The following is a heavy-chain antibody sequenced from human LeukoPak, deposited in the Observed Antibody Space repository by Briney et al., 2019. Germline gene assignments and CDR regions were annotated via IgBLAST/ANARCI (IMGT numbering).Heavy chain of an antibody. D-gene: IGHD6-6*01. CDR3: ARDRYSSSSDYYYYMDV. V-gene: IGHV3-21*01. CDR1: GFTFSSYS. Sequence: PGGSLRLSCAASGFTFSSYSMNWVRQAPGKGLEWVSSISSSSSYIYYADSVKGRFTISRDNAKNSLYLQMNSLRAEDTAVYYCARDRYSSSSDYYYYMDVWGKGTTVTVSS. CDR2: ISSSSSYI. J-gene: IGHJ6*03.